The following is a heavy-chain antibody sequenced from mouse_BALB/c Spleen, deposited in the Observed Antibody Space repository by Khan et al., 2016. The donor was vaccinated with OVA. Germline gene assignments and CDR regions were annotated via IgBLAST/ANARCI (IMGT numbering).Heavy chain of an antibody. J-gene: IGHJ3*01. CDR1: GYIFTSYW. CDR3: ARGSGVGNYFAY. CDR2: IYPGTGST. V-gene: IGHV1S132*01. Sequence: QVQLQQSGGDLVRPGASVKLSCKTSGYIFTSYWIHWVKQWSGQGLEWIARIYPGTGSTYYNENFKDKATLTADNSSSTAYMQLGSLKSEDSAVYLCARGSGVGNYFAYWGQGTLVTVSA. D-gene: IGHD2-1*01.